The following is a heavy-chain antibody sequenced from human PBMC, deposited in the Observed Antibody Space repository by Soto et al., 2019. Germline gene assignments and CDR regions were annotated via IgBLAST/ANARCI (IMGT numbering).Heavy chain of an antibody. V-gene: IGHV1-69*13. CDR1: GGTFSSYA. Sequence: SVKVSCKASGGTFSSYAIRWVRQAPGQGLEWMGWNIPIVGTANYAQKSRSRARITADESSSSADKELSSLRSEDTAVYYCARDLIASTGVTPGGGDYWGQGTLVTVSS. CDR2: NIPIVGTA. CDR3: ARDLIASTGVTPGGGDY. J-gene: IGHJ4*02. D-gene: IGHD4-4*01.